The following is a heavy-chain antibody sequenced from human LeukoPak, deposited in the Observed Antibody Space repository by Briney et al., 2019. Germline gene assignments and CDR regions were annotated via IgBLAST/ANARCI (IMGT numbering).Heavy chain of an antibody. D-gene: IGHD2-21*02. V-gene: IGHV4-30-4*01. J-gene: IGHJ5*02. CDR1: GGSISSGNYY. CDR2: IYYSGST. CDR3: AREYGDDNWFDP. Sequence: SETLSLTCTVSGGSISSGNYYWSWIRQPPGKGLEWIGYIYYSGSTYYNSSLKSRVTISVDASKNQFSLKLRSVTAADTAVYYCAREYGDDNWFDPWGQGTLVTVSS.